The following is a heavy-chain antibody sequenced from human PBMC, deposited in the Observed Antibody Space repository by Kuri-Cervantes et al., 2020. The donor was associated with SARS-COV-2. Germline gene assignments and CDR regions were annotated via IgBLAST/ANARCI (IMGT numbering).Heavy chain of an antibody. Sequence: GSLRLSCAVNGGSFSGDYWSWIRQPPGKGLEWIGEINHSGSTNYNPSLKSRVTISVDTSKNQFSLKLSSVTAADTAVYYCARDTGYCGGDCSAFDIWGQGTMVTVSS. CDR2: INHSGST. CDR1: GGSFSGDY. D-gene: IGHD2-21*02. CDR3: ARDTGYCGGDCSAFDI. V-gene: IGHV4-34*01. J-gene: IGHJ3*02.